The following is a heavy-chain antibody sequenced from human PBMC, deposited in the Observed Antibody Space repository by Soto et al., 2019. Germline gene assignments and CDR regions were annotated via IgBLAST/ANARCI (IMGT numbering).Heavy chain of an antibody. Sequence: GGSLRLSCVASGFSFTSYGMHWVRQAPGKGLEWVAVMSHDGSNEYYADSVKGRFTISRDNPKNTLYLQMNSLRAEDTAVYYCARGEYRGYVGAFDMWGQGTMVTVSS. CDR1: GFSFTSYG. J-gene: IGHJ3*02. CDR3: ARGEYRGYVGAFDM. CDR2: MSHDGSNE. D-gene: IGHD5-12*01. V-gene: IGHV3-33*05.